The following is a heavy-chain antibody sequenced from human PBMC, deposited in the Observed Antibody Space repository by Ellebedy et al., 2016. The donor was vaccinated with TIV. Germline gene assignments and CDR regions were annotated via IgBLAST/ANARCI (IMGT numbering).Heavy chain of an antibody. CDR3: KRQEWDGYSSE. D-gene: IGHD5-24*01. J-gene: IGHJ4*02. CDR2: VLPLVGTT. Sequence: SVKVSCKASGGSFSSYALNWARQAPGQGLEGLGSVLPLVGTTDYSQQVRDRVTINADESTSTAYMELSSLGSEDTSIYYCKRQEWDGYSSEWGQGSVVTVSS. V-gene: IGHV1-69*13. CDR1: GGSFSSYA.